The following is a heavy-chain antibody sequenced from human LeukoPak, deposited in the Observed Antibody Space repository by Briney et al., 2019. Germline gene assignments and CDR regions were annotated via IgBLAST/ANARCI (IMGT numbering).Heavy chain of an antibody. CDR1: GGSISSGSYY. V-gene: IGHV4-61*02. D-gene: IGHD3-22*01. J-gene: IGHJ4*02. Sequence: SETLSLTCTVSGGSISSGSYYWSWIRQPAGKGLEWIGRIYTSGSTNYNPSLKSRVTISVDTSKNQFSLKLSSVTAADTAVYYCARGTTYNQYYYDSSGYYSFDYWGQGTLVTVSS. CDR2: IYTSGST. CDR3: ARGTTYNQYYYDSSGYYSFDY.